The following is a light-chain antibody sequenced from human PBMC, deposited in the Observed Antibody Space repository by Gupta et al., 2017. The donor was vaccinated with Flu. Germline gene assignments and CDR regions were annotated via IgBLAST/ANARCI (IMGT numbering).Light chain of an antibody. V-gene: IGKV1-8*01. CDR2: AAS. CDR1: QGISSY. Sequence: AIRMTQSPSSFSASTGDRVTITCRASQGISSYLAWYQQKPGKAPKLLIYAASTWQSGVPSRFSGSGSGTDFTLTISCLQSEDFATYYCQQYDSYRALTFGGGTKVEIK. CDR3: QQYDSYRALT. J-gene: IGKJ4*01.